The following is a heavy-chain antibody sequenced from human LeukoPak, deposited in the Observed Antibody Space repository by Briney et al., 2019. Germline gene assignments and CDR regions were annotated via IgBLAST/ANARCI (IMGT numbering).Heavy chain of an antibody. J-gene: IGHJ4*02. CDR2: INPNSGGT. Sequence: ASVKVSCKASGYTFTGYYMHWVRQAPGQGLEWMGWINPNSGGTNYAQKFQGRVTMTRDTSISTAYMELSRLRSDDTAVYYCARGRRMYSSAGGNFDNGGQGPLVTVSS. CDR3: ARGRRMYSSAGGNFDN. V-gene: IGHV1-2*02. D-gene: IGHD6-25*01. CDR1: GYTFTGYY.